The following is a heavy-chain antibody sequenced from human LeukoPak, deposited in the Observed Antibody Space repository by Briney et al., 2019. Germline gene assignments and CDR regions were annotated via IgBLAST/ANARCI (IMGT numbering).Heavy chain of an antibody. D-gene: IGHD2-21*01. CDR2: ISGSGGRT. CDR3: AKLGVVIRVVLVGFHKEAYYFDS. J-gene: IGHJ4*02. V-gene: IGHV3-23*01. CDR1: RITLSNYG. Sequence: GGSLRLSCAVSRITLSNYGRSWVRPAPGKGLEWVAGISGSGGRTNYADSVKGRFTISRDSPKNTLYLQMNSLRAEDTAVYFCAKLGVVIRVVLVGFHKEAYYFDSWGQGALVTVSS.